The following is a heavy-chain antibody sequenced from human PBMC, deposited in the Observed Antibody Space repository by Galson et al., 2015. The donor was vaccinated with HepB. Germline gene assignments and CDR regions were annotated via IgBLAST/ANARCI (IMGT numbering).Heavy chain of an antibody. J-gene: IGHJ4*02. D-gene: IGHD1-1*01. V-gene: IGHV6-1*01. Sequence: CAISGDSVSSDSAAYNWIRQSPSRGLEWLGRTYYRSKWYNDYAVSVKSRITINPDTSKNQFSLQLNSVTPEDTAVYYCARGNDHFDCWGQGTLDTVSS. CDR3: ARGNDHFDC. CDR1: GDSVSSDSAA. CDR2: TYYRSKWYN.